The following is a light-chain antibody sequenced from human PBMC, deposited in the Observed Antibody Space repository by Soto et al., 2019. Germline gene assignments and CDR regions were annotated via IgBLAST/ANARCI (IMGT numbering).Light chain of an antibody. CDR1: SSDVGGYNY. Sequence: QSALTQPASVSEPPGQSITISCTGTSSDVGGYNYVSWYQQHPGKAPKLMIYEVSNRPSGVSNRFSGSKSGNTASLTISGLQAEDEADYYCSSYTSSSIDYVFGTGTKLTVL. CDR2: EVS. V-gene: IGLV2-14*01. J-gene: IGLJ1*01. CDR3: SSYTSSSIDYV.